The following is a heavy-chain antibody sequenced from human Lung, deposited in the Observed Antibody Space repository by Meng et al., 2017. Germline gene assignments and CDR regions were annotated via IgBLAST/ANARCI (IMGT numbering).Heavy chain of an antibody. V-gene: IGHV1-18*01. CDR2: ISVKNGEA. J-gene: IGHJ2*01. CDR1: GYIFTNYD. CDR3: ARYVPNGSFWYFDF. D-gene: IGHD6-13*01. Sequence: QVQLVQAGADAKKPGASMKVSRKASGYIFTNYDISWVRQAPGQGLEWMGWISVKNGEAKYPQNFQGRVTMTTDTTTSTAYMELRSLTSDDTAVYYCARYVPNGSFWYFDFWGRGTLVTVSS.